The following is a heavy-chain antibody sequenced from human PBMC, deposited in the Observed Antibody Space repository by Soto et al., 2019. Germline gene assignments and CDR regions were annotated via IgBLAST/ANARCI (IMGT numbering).Heavy chain of an antibody. J-gene: IGHJ2*01. CDR3: AEDGIRDVRSVSAFLLNRSSDL. D-gene: IGHD2-15*01. Sequence: KGLEWVSAISGSGGSTYYADSVTGRFTISRDNSKNTLYLQMNSLRAEDTVFFFQAEDGIRDVRSVSAFLLNRSSDL. V-gene: IGHV3-23*01. CDR2: ISGSGGST.